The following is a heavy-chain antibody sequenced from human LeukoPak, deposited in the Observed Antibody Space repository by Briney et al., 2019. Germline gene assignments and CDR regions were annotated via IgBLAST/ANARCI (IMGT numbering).Heavy chain of an antibody. CDR2: ISSGGSDT. J-gene: IGHJ4*02. D-gene: IGHD1-26*01. V-gene: IGHV3-23*01. Sequence: PGGSLRLSCAASGFAFSNYAMNWVRQAPGKGLEWVSGISSGGSDTYYADSVEGRFTISRDNSKNTLYLQMNSLRVEDTAVYYCARKYAGHVGYDSWGQGTLVTVSS. CDR3: ARKYAGHVGYDS. CDR1: GFAFSNYA.